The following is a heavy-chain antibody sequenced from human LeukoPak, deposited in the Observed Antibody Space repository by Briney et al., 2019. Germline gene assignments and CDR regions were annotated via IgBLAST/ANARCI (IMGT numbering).Heavy chain of an antibody. CDR2: IDHSGST. Sequence: DPSETLSLTCAVYGGSFSGYYWSWIRQPPGKGLEWIGEIDHSGSTNYNPSLKSRVTISLDTSNNQFSLRLSSVTAADTAIYYCASGITVTSYDYWGQGTLVTVSS. CDR1: GGSFSGYY. V-gene: IGHV4-34*01. J-gene: IGHJ4*02. D-gene: IGHD4-17*01. CDR3: ASGITVTSYDY.